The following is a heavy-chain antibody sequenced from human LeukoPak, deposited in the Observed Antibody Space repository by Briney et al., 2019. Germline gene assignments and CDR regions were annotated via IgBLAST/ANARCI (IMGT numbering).Heavy chain of an antibody. CDR2: MNPNSGNT. J-gene: IGHJ4*02. CDR1: GGTFSSYA. Sequence: GASVKVSCKASGGTFSSYAISWVRQAPGQGLEWVGWMNPNSGNTDYAQKFQGRVTMNRNTSISTAYMELSSVRSEDTAVYYCARVRGASRYFDYWGQGTLVTVSS. D-gene: IGHD2-2*01. CDR3: ARVRGASRYFDY. V-gene: IGHV1-8*02.